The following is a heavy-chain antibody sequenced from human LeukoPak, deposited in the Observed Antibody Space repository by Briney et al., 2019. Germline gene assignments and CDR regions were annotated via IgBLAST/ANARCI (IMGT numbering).Heavy chain of an antibody. CDR3: ARSDSSGYSYYFDY. CDR2: ISAYNGNA. J-gene: IGHJ4*02. V-gene: IGHV1-18*01. CDR1: GYTFTSYG. Sequence: ASVKVSCKASGYTFTSYGISWVRQAPGQGLEWMGWISAYNGNANYAQKLQGRVTMTTDTSTSTAYMELRSLRSDDTAVYYCARSDSSGYSYYFDYWGQGTLVTVSS. D-gene: IGHD3-22*01.